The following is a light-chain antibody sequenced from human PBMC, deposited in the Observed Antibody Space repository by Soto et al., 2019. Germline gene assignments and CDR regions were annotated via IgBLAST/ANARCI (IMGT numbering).Light chain of an antibody. J-gene: IGKJ4*01. CDR1: QSVSSY. CDR3: QQRINWLT. V-gene: IGKV3-11*01. Sequence: EIVLTQSPATLSLSPGERATLSCRASQSVSSYLAWYQQKPGQAPRLLIYDASNRATGIPARFSGSGSGTDFTLTISSLEPEDFAVYYCQQRINWLTFGGGTKVETK. CDR2: DAS.